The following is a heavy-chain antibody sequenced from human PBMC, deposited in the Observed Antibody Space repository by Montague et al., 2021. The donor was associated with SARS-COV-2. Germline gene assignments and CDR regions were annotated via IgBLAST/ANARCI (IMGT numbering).Heavy chain of an antibody. Sequence: TLSLTCTVSGGSISSDSYYWIWIRQPAGKGLEWIGRVYTTGSTNYNPSLKSRVTISGDTSRNPFSLRLTSVAAADTAMYYCARAVIYGGYAFAYFDFWGQGVLVTVSS. CDR2: VYTTGST. J-gene: IGHJ4*02. CDR3: ARAVIYGGYAFAYFDF. D-gene: IGHD5-12*01. CDR1: GGSISSDSYY. V-gene: IGHV4-61*02.